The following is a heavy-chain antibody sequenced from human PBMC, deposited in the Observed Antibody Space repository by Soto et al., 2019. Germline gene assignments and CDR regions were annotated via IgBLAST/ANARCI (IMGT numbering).Heavy chain of an antibody. D-gene: IGHD3-16*01. J-gene: IGHJ5*01. CDR2: ISGSGIST. V-gene: IGHV3-23*01. CDR3: VKGGWLDF. CDR1: GFTFSSYA. Sequence: GGSLRLSCAASGFTFSSYAMTWVRQAPGKGLEWVSSISGSGISTYYADAVKGRFTISRDNSKYTLYLQMNSLTAEDTAVYACVKGGWLDFWGQGTLVTVSS.